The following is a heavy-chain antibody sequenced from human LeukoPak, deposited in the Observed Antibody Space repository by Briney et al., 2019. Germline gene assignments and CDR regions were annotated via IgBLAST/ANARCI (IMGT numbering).Heavy chain of an antibody. J-gene: IGHJ4*02. CDR3: ARLQEYVYNQYYFDY. CDR2: IYPGDSDT. CDR1: GYSFTSYW. Sequence: GESLKISCKGSGYSFTSYWIGWVRQMPGKGLEWMGTIYPGDSDTRYSPSFQGQVTISADKSISTAYLQWSSLKASDTAMYYCARLQEYVYNQYYFDYWGQGTLVTVSP. D-gene: IGHD1-14*01. V-gene: IGHV5-51*01.